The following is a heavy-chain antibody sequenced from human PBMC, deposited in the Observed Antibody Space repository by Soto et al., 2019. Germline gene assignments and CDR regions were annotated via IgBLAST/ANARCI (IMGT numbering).Heavy chain of an antibody. CDR1: GFTFNNYA. V-gene: IGHV3-64*04. CDR2: VSSDGGTP. J-gene: IGHJ4*02. Sequence: PGGSLRLSCSASGFTFNNYAMHWVRQAPGKGLEYVSTVSSDGGTPYYADSVKGRFTISRDNSKNTLYLQMNSLRAEDTALYYCARASGPFDYWGQGTLVTVSS. CDR3: ARASGPFDY.